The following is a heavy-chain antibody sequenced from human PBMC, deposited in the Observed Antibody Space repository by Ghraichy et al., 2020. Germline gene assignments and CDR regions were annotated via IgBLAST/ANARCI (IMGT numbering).Heavy chain of an antibody. CDR2: INPNSGGT. V-gene: IGHV1-2*02. Sequence: ASVKVSCKASGYTFTGYYMQWVRQAPGQGLEWMGWINPNSGGTNYAQKFQGRVTMTRDTSISTAYMELSSLTSDDTAVYYCATLHSSGYYCESWGQGTLVTVSS. CDR1: GYTFTGYY. J-gene: IGHJ4*02. CDR3: ATLHSSGYYCES. D-gene: IGHD5-18*01.